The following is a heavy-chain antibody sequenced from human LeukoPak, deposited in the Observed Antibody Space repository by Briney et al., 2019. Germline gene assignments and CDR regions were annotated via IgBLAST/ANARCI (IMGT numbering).Heavy chain of an antibody. CDR2: ISPSGNT. CDR1: GGSFTIYS. Sequence: PSETLSLTCAVYGGSFTIYSWTWIRQPPGKSLEWVGEISPSGNTQYNPSLKSRITMSADTSKNQFSLKLRSVTAADTAMYYCARDVGARLPGYWGQGTLVTVSS. V-gene: IGHV4-34*10. CDR3: ARDVGARLPGY. J-gene: IGHJ4*02. D-gene: IGHD6-6*01.